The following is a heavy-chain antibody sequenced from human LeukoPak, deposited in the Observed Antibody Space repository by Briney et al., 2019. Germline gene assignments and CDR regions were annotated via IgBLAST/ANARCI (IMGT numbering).Heavy chain of an antibody. CDR1: GGSISSYY. V-gene: IGHV4-4*07. D-gene: IGHD3-10*01. CDR3: AREYGSGSHFGWFDP. Sequence: SETLSLTCSVSGGSISSYYWSWIRQPAGKGLEWIGRIYTTGSTNYKASLKSRVTMSVDTSKNQFSLRLRSVTAADTAVYYCAREYGSGSHFGWFDPWGQGTLVTVSS. J-gene: IGHJ5*02. CDR2: IYTTGST.